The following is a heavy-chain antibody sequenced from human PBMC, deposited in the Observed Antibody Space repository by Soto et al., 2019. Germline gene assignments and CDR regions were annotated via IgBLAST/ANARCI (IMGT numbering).Heavy chain of an antibody. V-gene: IGHV3-74*03. CDR3: ARDLGGPDY. J-gene: IGHJ4*02. Sequence: GGSLRLSCAASGFSLSPYSMHWVRQAPGRGLEWVSRLSSDGFGAAYADSVKGRFFISRDIARNTLFLQMNSLGADDTAVYYCARDLGGPDYWGRGTSVTVSS. CDR2: LSSDGFGA. CDR1: GFSLSPYS. D-gene: IGHD3-16*01.